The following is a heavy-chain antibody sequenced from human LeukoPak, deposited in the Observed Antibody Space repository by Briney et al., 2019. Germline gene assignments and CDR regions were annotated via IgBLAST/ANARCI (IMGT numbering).Heavy chain of an antibody. Sequence: GASVKVSCKASGGTFSSYAISWVRQAPGRGLEWMGGIIPIFGTANYAQKFQGRVTITADESTSTAYMELSSLRSEDTAVYYCARNGASPYYYYYYGMDVWGQGTTVTVSS. V-gene: IGHV1-69*13. CDR3: ARNGASPYYYYYYGMDV. J-gene: IGHJ6*02. CDR2: IIPIFGTA. D-gene: IGHD1-26*01. CDR1: GGTFSSYA.